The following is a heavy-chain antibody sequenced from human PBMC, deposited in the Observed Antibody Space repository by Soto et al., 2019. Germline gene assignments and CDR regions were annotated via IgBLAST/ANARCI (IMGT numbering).Heavy chain of an antibody. CDR2: ISYDGSNK. J-gene: IGHJ4*02. CDR3: AKAVAGSFDY. D-gene: IGHD6-19*01. Sequence: QVQLVESGGGVVQPGRSLRLSCAASGFTFSSYGMHWVRQAPGKGLEWVAVISYDGSNKYYADSVKGRFTISRDNSKNKLYLQMSSLRAEDTAVYYCAKAVAGSFDYWGQGTLVTVSS. V-gene: IGHV3-30*18. CDR1: GFTFSSYG.